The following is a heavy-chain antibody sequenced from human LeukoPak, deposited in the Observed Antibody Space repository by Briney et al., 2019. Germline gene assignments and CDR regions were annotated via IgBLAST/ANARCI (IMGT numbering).Heavy chain of an antibody. J-gene: IGHJ4*02. Sequence: PGRSLRLSCAASGFPFSSYGMHWVRQAPGKGLEWVAVISYDGTNKYYADSVKGRFTISRDNSKNTLYLQMNSLRAEDTAVYYCVKPAWGEAVAATRFFDYWGQGTLVTVSS. D-gene: IGHD6-19*01. CDR1: GFPFSSYG. CDR3: VKPAWGEAVAATRFFDY. V-gene: IGHV3-30*18. CDR2: ISYDGTNK.